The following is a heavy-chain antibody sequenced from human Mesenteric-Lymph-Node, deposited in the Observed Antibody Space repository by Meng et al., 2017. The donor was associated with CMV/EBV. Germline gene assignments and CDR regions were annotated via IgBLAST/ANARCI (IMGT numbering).Heavy chain of an antibody. V-gene: IGHV1-69*10. D-gene: IGHD3-3*02. CDR3: ARPFDEYYYYGMDV. Sequence: SVKVSCKASGGTFSSYAISWVRQAPGQGLEWMGGIIPILGIANYAQKFQGRVTITADKSTSTAYMELSSLRFEDTAVYYCARPFDEYYYYGMDVWGQGTTVTVSS. CDR1: GGTFSSYA. CDR2: IIPILGIA. J-gene: IGHJ6*02.